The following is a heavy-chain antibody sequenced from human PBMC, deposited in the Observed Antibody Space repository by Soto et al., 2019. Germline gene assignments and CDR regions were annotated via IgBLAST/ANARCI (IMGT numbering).Heavy chain of an antibody. V-gene: IGHV3-15*01. CDR2: IISKTDGGAR. D-gene: IGHD2-2*01. J-gene: IGHJ4*02. Sequence: GGSLRLSCAASGFAFNNAWMSWVRQAPGKGLEWVGRIISKTDGGARDYTAPVKDRFIMSRDDSKNTLYLQMNSLKTEDTAVYYCAAGTGRTDFDYWGQGTLVTVSS. CDR1: GFAFNNAW. CDR3: AAGTGRTDFDY.